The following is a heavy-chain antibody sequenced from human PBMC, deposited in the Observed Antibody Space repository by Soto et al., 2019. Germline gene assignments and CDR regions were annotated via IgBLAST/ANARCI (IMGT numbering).Heavy chain of an antibody. D-gene: IGHD5-18*01. J-gene: IGHJ6*03. V-gene: IGHV3-66*01. CDR2: IYSGGST. CDR3: ASSGYSYFYYYYYMDV. Sequence: EVQLVESGGGLVQPGGSLRLSCAASGFTVSSNYMSWVRQAPGKGLEWVSVIYSGGSTYYADSVKGRFTISRDNSKNTLYLQMNSLRAEDTAVYYCASSGYSYFYYYYYMDVWGKGTTVTVSS. CDR1: GFTVSSNY.